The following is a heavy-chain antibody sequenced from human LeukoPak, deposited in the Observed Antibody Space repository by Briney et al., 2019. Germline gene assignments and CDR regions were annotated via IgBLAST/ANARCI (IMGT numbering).Heavy chain of an antibody. Sequence: SETLSLTCTVSGGSISSYYWSWIRQPPGKGLEWIGYIYYSGSTNYNPSLKSRVTISVDTSKNQFFLKLSSVTAADTAVYYCAGWYYYDSSGYYYYYMDVWGKGTTVTVSS. V-gene: IGHV4-59*01. D-gene: IGHD3-22*01. J-gene: IGHJ6*03. CDR1: GGSISSYY. CDR3: AGWYYYDSSGYYYYYMDV. CDR2: IYYSGST.